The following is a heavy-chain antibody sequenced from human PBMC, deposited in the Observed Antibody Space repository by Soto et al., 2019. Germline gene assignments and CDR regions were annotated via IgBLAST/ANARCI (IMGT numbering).Heavy chain of an antibody. Sequence: GGSLRLSCAASGFTFSTYGMHWVRQAPGKGLEWVAVIWYDGSDEYYADSVKGRFTISRDNSKNTLFLQMNSLRAEDTAVYYCARHKHADSYYYGMAVWGQGTTVTVSS. V-gene: IGHV3-33*01. CDR3: ARHKHADSYYYGMAV. CDR2: IWYDGSDE. D-gene: IGHD4-17*01. J-gene: IGHJ6*02. CDR1: GFTFSTYG.